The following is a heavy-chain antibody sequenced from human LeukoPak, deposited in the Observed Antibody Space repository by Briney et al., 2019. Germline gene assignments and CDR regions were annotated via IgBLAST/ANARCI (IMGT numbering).Heavy chain of an antibody. Sequence: GGSLRLSCAASGFTFSSYSMNWVRQAPGKGLEWVPSISSSSSYIYYADSVKGRFTISRDNAKNSLYLQMNSLRAEDTAVYYCARELAASYMDVWGKGTTVTVSS. V-gene: IGHV3-21*01. CDR2: ISSSSSYI. J-gene: IGHJ6*03. D-gene: IGHD6-6*01. CDR3: ARELAASYMDV. CDR1: GFTFSSYS.